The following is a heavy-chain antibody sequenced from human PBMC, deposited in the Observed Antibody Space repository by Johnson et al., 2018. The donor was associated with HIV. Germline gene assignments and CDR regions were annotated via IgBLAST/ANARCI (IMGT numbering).Heavy chain of an antibody. CDR3: ARGRDSSGFNDAFDI. CDR1: GFTVSSNY. J-gene: IGHJ3*02. Sequence: VQLVESGGGLVQPGGSLRLSCAASGFTVSSNYMSWVRQAPGKGLEWVAVISYDGSNKYYPGSVKGRFTISRENAKNSLYLQMNSLRAGDTAVYYCARGRDSSGFNDAFDIWGQGTMVIVSS. D-gene: IGHD3-22*01. V-gene: IGHV3-30*03. CDR2: ISYDGSNK.